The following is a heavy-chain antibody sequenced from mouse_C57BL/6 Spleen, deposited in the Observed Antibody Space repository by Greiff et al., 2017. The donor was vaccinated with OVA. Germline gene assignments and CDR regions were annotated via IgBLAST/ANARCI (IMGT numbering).Heavy chain of an antibody. V-gene: IGHV10-3*01. D-gene: IGHD2-3*01. CDR1: GFTFNPYA. J-gene: IGHJ3*01. Sequence: EVQGVESGGGLVQPKGSLKLSCAASGFTFNPYALHWVRQAPGKGLEWVVRIRRKSSNYATYYADFVHNRFTISVDDSQSMHLLQMNNLKTEDTAMYCCVRADGYYLSWFADWGKGTLVTVSA. CDR2: IRRKSSNYAT. CDR3: VRADGYYLSWFAD.